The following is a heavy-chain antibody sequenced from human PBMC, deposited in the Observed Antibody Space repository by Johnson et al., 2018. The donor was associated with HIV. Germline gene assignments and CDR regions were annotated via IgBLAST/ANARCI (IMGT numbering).Heavy chain of an antibody. V-gene: IGHV3-11*04. CDR3: ATVWRNEGHHAFDV. CDR1: GFTFNDHY. Sequence: VQLVESGGGLVKPGGSLRLSCAASGFTFNDHYMSWIRQAPGKGLEWVSYISSSGGTISNADSVKGRFTISRNNAKNSLYLQMNSLRAEDTAVYFCATVWRNEGHHAFDVWCQGTMVTVSS. D-gene: IGHD1-1*01. CDR2: ISSSGGTI. J-gene: IGHJ3*01.